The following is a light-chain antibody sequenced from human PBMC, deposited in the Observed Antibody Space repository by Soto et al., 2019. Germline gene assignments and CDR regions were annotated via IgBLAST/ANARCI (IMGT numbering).Light chain of an antibody. CDR2: DVS. CDR1: SSDVGRYNY. Sequence: QSVLTQPASVSGSPGQSITISCTGTSSDVGRYNYVSWYQHHPGTAPTLMIFDVSNRPSEVSNRFSGSKSANTASLTISGLQAEDEADYYCCSYTSSSTYVFGTGTKVTVL. J-gene: IGLJ1*01. V-gene: IGLV2-14*01. CDR3: CSYTSSSTYV.